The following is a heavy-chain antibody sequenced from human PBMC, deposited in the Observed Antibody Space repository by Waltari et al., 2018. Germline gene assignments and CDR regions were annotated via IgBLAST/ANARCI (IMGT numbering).Heavy chain of an antibody. J-gene: IGHJ4*02. CDR1: GGSFSGYY. Sequence: QVQLQQWGAGLLKPSETLSLTCAVYGGSFSGYYWRWIRQPPGKGLEWIGEINHSGSTNYNPSLKSRVTISVDTSKNQFSLKLSSVTAADTAVYYCARGDGPSDGSSWPYFDYWGQGTLVTVSS. CDR2: INHSGST. V-gene: IGHV4-34*01. CDR3: ARGDGPSDGSSWPYFDY. D-gene: IGHD6-13*01.